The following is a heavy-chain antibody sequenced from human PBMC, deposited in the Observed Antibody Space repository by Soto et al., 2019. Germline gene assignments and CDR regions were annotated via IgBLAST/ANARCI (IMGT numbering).Heavy chain of an antibody. CDR2: IDPSDSYT. V-gene: IGHV5-10-1*01. J-gene: IGHJ6*02. CDR1: GYSFTSYW. Sequence: PGESLKISCKGSGYSFTSYWISWVRQMPGKGLEWMGRIDPSDSYTNYSPSFQGHVTISADKSISTAYLQWSSLKASDTAMYYCAILPSEDRKLRYPGDGMDVWGQGTTVTVSS. D-gene: IGHD3-9*01. CDR3: AILPSEDRKLRYPGDGMDV.